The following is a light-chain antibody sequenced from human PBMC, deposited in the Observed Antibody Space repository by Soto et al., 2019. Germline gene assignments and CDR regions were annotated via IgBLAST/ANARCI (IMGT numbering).Light chain of an antibody. CDR1: QGVSVY. J-gene: IGKJ4*01. CDR2: RTS. Sequence: IQMIQSPSTLSASVGDTVTITCRASQGVSVYLAWYQHKPGKAPKVLIHRTSTLESGVPSRFSGSGSGTEVTLTISDLEPDDFATYYCQQYSGTFLTFGGGTKV. V-gene: IGKV1-5*03. CDR3: QQYSGTFLT.